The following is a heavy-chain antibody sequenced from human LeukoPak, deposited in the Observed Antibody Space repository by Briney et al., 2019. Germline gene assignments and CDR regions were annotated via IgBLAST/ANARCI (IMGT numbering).Heavy chain of an antibody. CDR2: IYTSGST. Sequence: SETLSLTCTVSGGSISSYYWSWIRQPPGKGLEWIGYIYTSGSTNYNPSLKSRVTISVDTSKNQFSLKLSSVTAADTAVYYCAGGSRRGSGFQHWGQGTLVTVSS. CDR1: GGSISSYY. CDR3: AGGSRRGSGFQH. J-gene: IGHJ1*01. V-gene: IGHV4-4*09. D-gene: IGHD6-25*01.